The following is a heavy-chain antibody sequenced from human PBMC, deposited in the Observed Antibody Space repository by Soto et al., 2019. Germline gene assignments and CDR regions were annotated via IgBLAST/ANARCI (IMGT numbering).Heavy chain of an antibody. CDR3: AGTPDYYDSSGYYYANY. J-gene: IGHJ4*02. Sequence: GASVKVSCKASGGTFSSYATSWVRQAPGQGLEWMGGIIPIFGTANYAQKFQGRVTITADESTSTAYMELSSLRSEDTAVYYCAGTPDYYDSSGYYYANYWGQGTLVTVSS. CDR1: GGTFSSYA. CDR2: IIPIFGTA. V-gene: IGHV1-69*13. D-gene: IGHD3-22*01.